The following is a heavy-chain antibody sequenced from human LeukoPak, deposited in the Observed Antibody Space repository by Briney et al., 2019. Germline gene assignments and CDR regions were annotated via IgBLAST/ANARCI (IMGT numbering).Heavy chain of an antibody. V-gene: IGHV3-23*01. D-gene: IGHD6-13*01. Sequence: GGSLRLSCAASGFTFSSYSMSWVRQAPGKGLEWVSGTSDRGDYTYYADSVKGRFTISRDNSKNTLYLQMNSLRAEDTAVYYCAKDYIAAAGDQDYWGQGTLVTVSS. J-gene: IGHJ4*02. CDR1: GFTFSSYS. CDR2: TSDRGDYT. CDR3: AKDYIAAAGDQDY.